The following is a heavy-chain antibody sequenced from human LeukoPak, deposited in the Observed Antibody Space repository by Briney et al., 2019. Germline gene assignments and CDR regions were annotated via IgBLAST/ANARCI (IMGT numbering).Heavy chain of an antibody. D-gene: IGHD2-2*01. V-gene: IGHV6-1*01. CDR3: ARRLTQYDCFDP. J-gene: IGHJ5*02. CDR2: TYYRSTWYN. CDR1: GDSVSSNSVT. Sequence: SQTLSLTCAISGDSVSSNSVTWNWIRQSPSRGLEWLGRTYYRSTWYNDYAVSVRGRITVNPDTSKNQFSLHLNSVTPEDTAVYYCARRLTQYDCFDPWGQGILVTVST.